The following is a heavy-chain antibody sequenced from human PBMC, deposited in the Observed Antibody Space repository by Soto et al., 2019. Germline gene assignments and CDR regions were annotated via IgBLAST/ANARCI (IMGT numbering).Heavy chain of an antibody. CDR3: ARCSAGLYYYYYGMDV. Sequence: LGESLKISCKGSGYSFTSYWISWVRQMPGKGLEWMGRIDPSDSYTNYSPSFQGHVTISADKSISTAYLQWSSLKASDTAMYYCARCSAGLYYYYYGMDVWGQGTTVTVSS. V-gene: IGHV5-10-1*01. D-gene: IGHD2-15*01. CDR1: GYSFTSYW. CDR2: IDPSDSYT. J-gene: IGHJ6*02.